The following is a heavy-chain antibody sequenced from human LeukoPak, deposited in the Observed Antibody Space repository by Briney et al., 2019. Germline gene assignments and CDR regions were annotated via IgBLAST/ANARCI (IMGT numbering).Heavy chain of an antibody. Sequence: SETLSLTCTVSGGSISSSSYYWGWIRQPPGKGLEWIGSIYYSGSTYYNPSLKRRVTISVDTSKNQFSLKLSSVTAADTAVYYCARHPRYGSGSYSDAFDIWGQGTMVTVSS. CDR3: ARHPRYGSGSYSDAFDI. D-gene: IGHD3-10*01. V-gene: IGHV4-39*01. J-gene: IGHJ3*02. CDR2: IYYSGST. CDR1: GGSISSSSYY.